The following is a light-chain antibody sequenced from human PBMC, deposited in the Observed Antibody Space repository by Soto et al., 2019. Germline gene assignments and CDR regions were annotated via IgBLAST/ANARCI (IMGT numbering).Light chain of an antibody. V-gene: IGKV3-20*01. CDR1: QSVSSIY. CDR2: GAS. J-gene: IGKJ1*01. Sequence: EIVLTQSPGTLSLSPGERATLSCRASQSVSSIYLAWYQQKPGQAPRLLIYGASSRATVIPDRFSGSGSGTDFTLTISRLEPEDFAVYYCQQYGSSPSWTFGQGTKVEIK. CDR3: QQYGSSPSWT.